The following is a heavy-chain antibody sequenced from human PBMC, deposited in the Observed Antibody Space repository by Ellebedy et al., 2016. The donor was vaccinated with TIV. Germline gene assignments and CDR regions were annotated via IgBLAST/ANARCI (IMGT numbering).Heavy chain of an antibody. Sequence: GGSLRLXCAASGFTFNSYSMNWVRQAPGKGLEWVSSISSSSSYIYYADSVKGRFTISRDNAKNSLYLQMNSLRAEDTVVYYCAAAAGAGDDAFDIWGQGTMVTVSS. J-gene: IGHJ3*02. D-gene: IGHD6-13*01. CDR3: AAAAGAGDDAFDI. CDR1: GFTFNSYS. V-gene: IGHV3-21*01. CDR2: ISSSSSYI.